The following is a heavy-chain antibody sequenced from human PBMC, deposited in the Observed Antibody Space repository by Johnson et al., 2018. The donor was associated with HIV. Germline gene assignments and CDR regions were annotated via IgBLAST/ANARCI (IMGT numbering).Heavy chain of an antibody. CDR1: GFTVSSTY. D-gene: IGHD1-1*01. CDR2: ISTDGRT. Sequence: VQLVESGGGLVQPGGSLRLSCAASGFTVSSTYMSWVRQAPGTGLEWVSLISTDGRTYSADSVTGRFSISRDNSKNTVYIQMKSQRADDTALYYCARLTTSSRQGSTMTVVGVAAFDLWGQGTMVTVSS. J-gene: IGHJ3*01. V-gene: IGHV3-53*01. CDR3: ARLTTSSRQGSTMTVVGVAAFDL.